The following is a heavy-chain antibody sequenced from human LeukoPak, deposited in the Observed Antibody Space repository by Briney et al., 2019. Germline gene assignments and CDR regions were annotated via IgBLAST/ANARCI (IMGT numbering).Heavy chain of an antibody. CDR2: ISAYNGNT. CDR1: GYTFTSYG. Sequence: ASVKLACKASGYTFTSYGISWVRQAPGQGLEWMGRISAYNGNTNYAQKLQGRFTMTTDTSTSTPYMELRSLRSDDTAVYYCARLPPLVVPAAAAFVFDPSGQGTLVTVSS. V-gene: IGHV1-18*01. CDR3: ARLPPLVVPAAAAFVFDP. J-gene: IGHJ5*02. D-gene: IGHD2-2*01.